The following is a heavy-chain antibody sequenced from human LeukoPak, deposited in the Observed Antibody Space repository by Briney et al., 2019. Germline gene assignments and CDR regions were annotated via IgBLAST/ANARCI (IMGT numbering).Heavy chain of an antibody. V-gene: IGHV3-48*02. CDR3: ARYFGDPQGMDV. Sequence: GGSLRLSCAASGFTFSTYSMSWVRQAPGKGLECVSYISGSSDAIYYADSVKGRFTTSRDNAKNSLYLQMNSLRDEDTAVYYCARYFGDPQGMDVWGQGTTVTVSS. J-gene: IGHJ6*02. D-gene: IGHD3-10*01. CDR1: GFTFSTYS. CDR2: ISGSSDAI.